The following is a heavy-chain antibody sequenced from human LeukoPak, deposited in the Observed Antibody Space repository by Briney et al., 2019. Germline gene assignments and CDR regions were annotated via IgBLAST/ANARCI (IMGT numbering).Heavy chain of an antibody. CDR2: INPSGGST. D-gene: IGHD3-3*01. Sequence: ASVKVSCKASGYTFTSYYMHWVRQAPGQGLEWMGIINPSGGSTSYAQKFQGRVTMTRDTSTSTVYMELSSLRSEGMAVYYCARDTITIFGVVIYYGMDVWGQGTTVTVSS. J-gene: IGHJ6*02. CDR1: GYTFTSYY. V-gene: IGHV1-46*01. CDR3: ARDTITIFGVVIYYGMDV.